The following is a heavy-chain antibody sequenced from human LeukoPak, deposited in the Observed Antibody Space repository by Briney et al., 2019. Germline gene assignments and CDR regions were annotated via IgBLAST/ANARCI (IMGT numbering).Heavy chain of an antibody. J-gene: IGHJ4*02. V-gene: IGHV4-4*07. CDR3: ARLYYDRSGYRLDS. Sequence: SETLSLTCTVSGGSISSHYWSWTRQPAGKGLEWIGRISNSGSTNYNSSLKSRVTMSVDTSQNQCSLKLSSVTAADTAVYYCARLYYDRSGYRLDSWGQGTLVTVSS. D-gene: IGHD3-22*01. CDR1: GGSISSHY. CDR2: ISNSGST.